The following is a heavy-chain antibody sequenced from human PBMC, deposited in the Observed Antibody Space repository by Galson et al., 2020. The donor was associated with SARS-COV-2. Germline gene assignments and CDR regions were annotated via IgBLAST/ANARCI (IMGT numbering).Heavy chain of an antibody. J-gene: IGHJ6*03. Sequence: ASVKVSCKASGYTFTSYGISWVRQAPGQGLEWMGWISAYNGNTNYAQKLQGRVTMTTDTSTSTAYMELRSLRSDDTAVYYCATVKSIAVAGTLLPYDYYYMDVWGKGTTVTVSS. V-gene: IGHV1-18*01. CDR1: GYTFTSYG. CDR3: ATVKSIAVAGTLLPYDYYYMDV. CDR2: ISAYNGNT. D-gene: IGHD6-19*01.